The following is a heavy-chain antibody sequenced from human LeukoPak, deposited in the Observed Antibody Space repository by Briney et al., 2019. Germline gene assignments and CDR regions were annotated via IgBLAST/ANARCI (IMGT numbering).Heavy chain of an antibody. V-gene: IGHV1-8*01. J-gene: IGHJ4*02. CDR2: MNPNSGNT. CDR1: GYTFTSYD. D-gene: IGHD3-22*01. Sequence: ASVKVSCKASGYTFTSYDINWVRQATGQGLEWMGWMNPNSGNTDYAQKFQGRVTMTRNTSISTAYMELSSLRSEDTAVYYCAREGGSSGFYDYWGQGTLVTVSS. CDR3: AREGGSSGFYDY.